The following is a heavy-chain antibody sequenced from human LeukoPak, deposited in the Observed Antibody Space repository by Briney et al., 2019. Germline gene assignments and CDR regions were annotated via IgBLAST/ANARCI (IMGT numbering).Heavy chain of an antibody. CDR1: GFTFSTYA. J-gene: IGHJ4*02. D-gene: IGHD6-6*01. V-gene: IGHV3-23*01. CDR3: AKGSSSSRPYYFDY. CDR2: MTGGGDDT. Sequence: PGGSLRLSCTASGFTFSTYAMSWVRQAPGKGLEWFSAMTGGGDDTYYADSVKGRFTISRDNSKNTLYLQMNSLRVEDTAVYYCAKGSSSSRPYYFDYWGQGALVTVSS.